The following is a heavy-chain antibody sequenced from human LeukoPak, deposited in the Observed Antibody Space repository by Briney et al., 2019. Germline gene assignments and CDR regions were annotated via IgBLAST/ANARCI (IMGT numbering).Heavy chain of an antibody. Sequence: PGGSLRLSCAASGFTFSSYWMSWVRQAPGKGLEWVANIKQDGSEKYYVDSVKGRFTISRDNAKNSLYLQMNSLRAEDTAVYYCARGPTQKVNDAFDIWGQGTMVTVSS. V-gene: IGHV3-7*01. D-gene: IGHD4-11*01. J-gene: IGHJ3*02. CDR2: IKQDGSEK. CDR1: GFTFSSYW. CDR3: ARGPTQKVNDAFDI.